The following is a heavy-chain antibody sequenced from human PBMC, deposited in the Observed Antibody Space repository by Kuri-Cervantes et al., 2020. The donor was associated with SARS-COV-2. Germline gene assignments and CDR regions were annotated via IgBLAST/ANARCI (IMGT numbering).Heavy chain of an antibody. CDR3: ARLGDYDFWSGFDY. CDR1: GGSISSHY. V-gene: IGHV4-59*11. CDR2: IYYSGST. D-gene: IGHD3-3*01. J-gene: IGHJ4*02. Sequence: SETLSLTCTVSGGSISSHYWSWIRQPPGKGLEWIGYIYYSGSTNYNPSLKSRVTISVDTSKNQFSLKLSSVTAADTAVYYCARLGDYDFWSGFDYWGQGTLVTVSS.